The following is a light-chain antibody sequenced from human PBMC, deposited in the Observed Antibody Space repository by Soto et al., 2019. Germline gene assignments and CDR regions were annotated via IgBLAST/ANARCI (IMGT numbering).Light chain of an antibody. CDR1: QSVSSSY. V-gene: IGKV3-20*01. CDR2: GAS. CDR3: QQYGSSPET. J-gene: IGKJ1*01. Sequence: EIVLTQSPGTLSLSPGERATLSCRASQSVSSSYLAWYQQKPGQAPRLLIYGASSRANSIPDRFSGSGSGTDFTLTISRLEPEDFAVYYWQQYGSSPETFGQGTKVEIK.